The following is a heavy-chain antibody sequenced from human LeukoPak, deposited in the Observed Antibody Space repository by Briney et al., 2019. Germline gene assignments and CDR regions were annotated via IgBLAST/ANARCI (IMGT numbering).Heavy chain of an antibody. Sequence: GASVKVSCKASGGTFSSYAISWVRQAPGQGLEWMGGIIPIFGTANYAQKFQGRITITTDESTSTAYMELSSLRSEDPAVYYCARARYYDILTGYYHFDYWGQGTLVTVSS. V-gene: IGHV1-69*05. CDR3: ARARYYDILTGYYHFDY. CDR1: GGTFSSYA. D-gene: IGHD3-9*01. CDR2: IIPIFGTA. J-gene: IGHJ4*02.